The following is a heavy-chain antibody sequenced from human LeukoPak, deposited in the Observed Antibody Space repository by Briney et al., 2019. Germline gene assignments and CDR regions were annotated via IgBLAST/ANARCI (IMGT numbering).Heavy chain of an antibody. D-gene: IGHD6-13*01. Sequence: PSETLSLTCTVSGGSISSYYWSWIRQPPGKGLEWIGYIYYSGSTNYNPSLKSRVTISVDTSKNQFSLKLSSVTAADTAVYYCARGGQQLVQGWFDPWGQGTLVTVSS. CDR2: IYYSGST. CDR3: ARGGQQLVQGWFDP. J-gene: IGHJ5*02. CDR1: GGSISSYY. V-gene: IGHV4-59*01.